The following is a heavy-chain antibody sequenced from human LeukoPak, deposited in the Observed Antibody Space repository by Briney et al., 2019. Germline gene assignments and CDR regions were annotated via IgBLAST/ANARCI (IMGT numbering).Heavy chain of an antibody. CDR3: ARDANYYDSSGYYAYYYYGMDV. CDR2: IKQDGSEK. CDR1: GFIFSSYW. Sequence: GGSLRLSCAASGFIFSSYWMSWVRQAPGKGLEWVANIKQDGSEKYYVDSVKGRFTISRDNAKNSLYLQMNSLRAEDTAVYYCARDANYYDSSGYYAYYYYGMDVWGQGTTVTVSS. D-gene: IGHD3-22*01. V-gene: IGHV3-7*01. J-gene: IGHJ6*02.